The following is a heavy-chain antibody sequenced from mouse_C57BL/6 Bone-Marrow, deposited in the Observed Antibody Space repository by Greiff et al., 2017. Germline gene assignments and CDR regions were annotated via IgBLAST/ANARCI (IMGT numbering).Heavy chain of an antibody. J-gene: IGHJ1*03. CDR2: IDPENGDT. D-gene: IGHD1-1*01. CDR1: GFNIKDDY. Sequence: EVKVVESGAELVRPGASVKLSCTASGFNIKDDYMHWVKQRPEQGLEWIGWIDPENGDTEYASKFQGKATITADTSSNTACLQLSSLTSEDTAVYYCTTPTVLAFPHWYFDVWGTGTTVTVSS. CDR3: TTPTVLAFPHWYFDV. V-gene: IGHV14-4*01.